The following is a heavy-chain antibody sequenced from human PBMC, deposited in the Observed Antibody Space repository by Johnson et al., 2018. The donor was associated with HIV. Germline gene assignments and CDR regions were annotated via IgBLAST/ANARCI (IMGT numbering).Heavy chain of an antibody. CDR2: IYSGDST. J-gene: IGHJ3*02. D-gene: IGHD1-1*01. Sequence: VQLVESGGGLVKPGGSLRLSCAASGFTVSSNYMSWVRQAPGKGLEWVSVIYSGDSTYYADSVKGRFTISRDNSKNTLYLQMNSLRAEDTAVYYCANFYTDNTLGLFGAFDIWGQGTMVTVSS. CDR3: ANFYTDNTLGLFGAFDI. V-gene: IGHV3-66*01. CDR1: GFTVSSNY.